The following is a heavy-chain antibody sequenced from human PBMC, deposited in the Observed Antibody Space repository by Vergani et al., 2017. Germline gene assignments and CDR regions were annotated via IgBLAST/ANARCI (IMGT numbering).Heavy chain of an antibody. J-gene: IGHJ5*02. D-gene: IGHD4-17*01. CDR1: GFTFSSYG. CDR3: AKERYGDYALVFDP. CDR2: IRYDGSNK. Sequence: QVQLVESGGGVVQPGGSPRLSCAASGFTFSSYGMHWVRQAPGKGLEWVAFIRYDGSNKYYADSVKGRFTISRDNSKNTLYLQMNSLRAEDTAVYYCAKERYGDYALVFDPWGQGTLVTVSS. V-gene: IGHV3-30*02.